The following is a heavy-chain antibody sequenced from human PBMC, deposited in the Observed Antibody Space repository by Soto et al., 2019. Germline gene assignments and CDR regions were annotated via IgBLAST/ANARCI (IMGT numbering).Heavy chain of an antibody. J-gene: IGHJ6*03. CDR1: GFTLSTYD. V-gene: IGHV3-13*01. Sequence: PGGSLRLSCAASGFTLSTYDMHWVRQATGKGLEWVAGLSYAGDTYYPGSVKGRFTVSRESAKNSLYLQMNSLTAGDTAVYYCAKGPHSASWYYSMDVWGKGTTVTVSS. D-gene: IGHD6-25*01. CDR2: LSYAGDT. CDR3: AKGPHSASWYYSMDV.